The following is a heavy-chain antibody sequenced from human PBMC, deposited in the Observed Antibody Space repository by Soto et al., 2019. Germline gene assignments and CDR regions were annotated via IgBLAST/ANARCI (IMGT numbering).Heavy chain of an antibody. CDR3: ARDREYNWNYNWFDP. CDR2: ISTYNGNT. V-gene: IGHV1-18*01. Sequence: ASVKVSCKASGYTFTNYAMHWVRQAPGQGLEWMGWISTYNGNTNFTQRLQGRVTMTTDTSTSTTYMELRSLRSDDTAVYYCARDREYNWNYNWFDPWGQGTLVTVSS. J-gene: IGHJ5*02. D-gene: IGHD1-7*01. CDR1: GYTFTNYA.